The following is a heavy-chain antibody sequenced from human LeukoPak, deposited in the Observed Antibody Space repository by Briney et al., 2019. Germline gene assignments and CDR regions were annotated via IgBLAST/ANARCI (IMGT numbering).Heavy chain of an antibody. CDR3: ASIAVAGSQVDY. J-gene: IGHJ4*02. CDR1: GGSFSGYY. Sequence: SETLSLTCAVYGGSFSGYYWSWIRQPPGEGLEWIGEINHSGSTNYNPSLKSRVTISVDTSKNQFSLELSSVTAADTAVYYCASIAVAGSQVDYWGQGTLVTVSS. D-gene: IGHD6-19*01. CDR2: INHSGST. V-gene: IGHV4-34*01.